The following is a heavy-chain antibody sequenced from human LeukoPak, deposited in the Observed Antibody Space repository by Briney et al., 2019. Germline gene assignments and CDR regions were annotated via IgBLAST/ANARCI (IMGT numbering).Heavy chain of an antibody. CDR3: ARDRTFTIFYHYPDYYYYGMDV. J-gene: IGHJ6*02. Sequence: ASVKVSCKASGYTFTSYGISWVRQAPGQGLEWMGWISAHNGNTNYARKLQGRVTMTTDASTSTAYMELRSLRSDDTAVYYCARDRTFTIFYHYPDYYYYGMDVWGQGTTVTVSS. V-gene: IGHV1-18*01. CDR2: ISAHNGNT. CDR1: GYTFTSYG. D-gene: IGHD3-9*01.